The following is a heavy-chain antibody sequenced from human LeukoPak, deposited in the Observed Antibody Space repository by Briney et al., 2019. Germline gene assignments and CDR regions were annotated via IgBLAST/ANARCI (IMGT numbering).Heavy chain of an antibody. CDR2: IIPIFGTA. Sequence: GASVKVSCKASVYTFTSYGISWVRQAPGQGLEWMGGIIPIFGTANYAQKFQGRVTITADKSTSTAYMELSSLRSEDTAVYYCARNDHDILTGYYNYYFDYWGQGTLVTVSS. J-gene: IGHJ4*02. V-gene: IGHV1-69*06. CDR1: VYTFTSYG. D-gene: IGHD3-9*01. CDR3: ARNDHDILTGYYNYYFDY.